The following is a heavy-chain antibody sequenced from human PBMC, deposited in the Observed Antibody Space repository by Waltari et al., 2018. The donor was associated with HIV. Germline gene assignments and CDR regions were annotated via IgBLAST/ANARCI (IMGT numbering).Heavy chain of an antibody. D-gene: IGHD2-15*01. CDR3: ARGSAYCSGGSCYLVGYFDY. CDR1: GGSINNGGYY. Sequence: QVQLQESGPGLVKPSQTLSLTCTVSGGSINNGGYYWSWTRQHPGKGLEWIGYIYYSVSTYYNPSRKRRVTISVDRSKNQFSLKLSSVTAADTAVYYCARGSAYCSGGSCYLVGYFDYWGQGTLVTVSS. CDR2: IYYSVST. J-gene: IGHJ4*02. V-gene: IGHV4-31*03.